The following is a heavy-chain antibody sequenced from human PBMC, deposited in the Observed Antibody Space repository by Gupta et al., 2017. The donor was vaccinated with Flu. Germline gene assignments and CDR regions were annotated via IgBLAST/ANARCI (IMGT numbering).Heavy chain of an antibody. CDR3: AGRDGDY. Sequence: QVQLQESGPGLVKPAETLSLTCSVAGASINSRNFYWGWVRQPPGKGLEWIGNIYSNGTTDYNPSLRGRVIISVDTSKNQLSLTLRSVAAADTAVYFCAGRDGDYWGQGTLVTVSS. CDR2: IYSNGTT. V-gene: IGHV4-39*01. CDR1: GASINSRNFY. J-gene: IGHJ4*02.